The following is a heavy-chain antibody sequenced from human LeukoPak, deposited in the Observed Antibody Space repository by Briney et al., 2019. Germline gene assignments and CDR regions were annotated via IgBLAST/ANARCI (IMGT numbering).Heavy chain of an antibody. V-gene: IGHV3-21*01. J-gene: IGHJ6*01. CDR3: SCVSIVAASEVDV. D-gene: IGHD2-15*01. Sequence: EWISSISSSSSYIYYADSVKGRFTISRDNAKNSLYLQMNSLRAEDTAVYYCSCVSIVAASEVDV. CDR2: ISSSSSYI.